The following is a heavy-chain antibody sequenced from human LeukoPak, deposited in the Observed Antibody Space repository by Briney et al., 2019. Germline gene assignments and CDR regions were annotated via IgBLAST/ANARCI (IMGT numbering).Heavy chain of an antibody. J-gene: IGHJ1*01. D-gene: IGHD1-26*01. CDR1: GYSINDGYY. V-gene: IGHV4-38-2*01. CDR2: IYYTGST. CDR3: ASSLFLVRATGYFHH. Sequence: PSETLSLTCAVSGYSINDGYYWGWIRQPPGKGLEWIGYIYYTGSTNYNPSLKSRVTISVDTSKNQFSLRLSSVTAADTAVYYCASSLFLVRATGYFHHWGQGTLVTVSS.